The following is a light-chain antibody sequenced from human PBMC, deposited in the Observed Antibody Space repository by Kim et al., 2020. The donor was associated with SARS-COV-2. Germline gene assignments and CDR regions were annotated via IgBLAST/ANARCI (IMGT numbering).Light chain of an antibody. CDR1: SSDVGGYNF. J-gene: IGLJ1*01. V-gene: IGLV2-8*01. CDR2: EVS. CDR3: TSYAAISNFV. Sequence: QSALTQPPSASGSPGQSVTISCSGTSSDVGGYNFVSWYQQHPGHAPKLMSYEVSKRPSGVPDRFSGSKSGNTASLSVSGLQAEDEADYYCTSYAAISNFVFGTGTKVTVL.